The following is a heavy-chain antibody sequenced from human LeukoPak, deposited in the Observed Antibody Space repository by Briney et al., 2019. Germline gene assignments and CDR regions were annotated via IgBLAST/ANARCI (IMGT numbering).Heavy chain of an antibody. CDR1: GFTFSDYY. CDR3: ARLRFLEWSHVGDWFDP. V-gene: IGHV3-11*04. CDR2: ISSSGSTI. J-gene: IGHJ5*02. Sequence: GGSLRLSCAASGFTFSDYYMSWIRQAPGKGLEWVSYISSSGSTIYYADSVKGRFTISRDNAKNSLYLQMNSLRAEDTAEYYCARLRFLEWSHVGDWFDPWGQGTLVTVSS. D-gene: IGHD3-3*01.